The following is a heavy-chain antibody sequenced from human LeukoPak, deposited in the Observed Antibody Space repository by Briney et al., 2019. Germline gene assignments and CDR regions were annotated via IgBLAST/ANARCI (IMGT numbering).Heavy chain of an antibody. V-gene: IGHV4-61*08. J-gene: IGHJ4*02. CDR3: ARQAPFYYDSSGYPEFDY. CDR1: GGSISSGGYY. CDR2: IYYSGST. D-gene: IGHD3-22*01. Sequence: PSETLSLTCTVSGGSISSGGYYWSWIRQPPGKGLEWIGYIYYSGSTNYNPSLKSRVTISVDTSKNQFSLKLSSVTAADTAVYYCARQAPFYYDSSGYPEFDYWGQGTLVTVSS.